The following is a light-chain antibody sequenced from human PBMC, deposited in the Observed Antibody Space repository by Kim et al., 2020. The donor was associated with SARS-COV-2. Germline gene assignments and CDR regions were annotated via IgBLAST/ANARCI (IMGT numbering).Light chain of an antibody. CDR1: QSISSW. CDR2: KAS. CDR3: QQYNSYSWT. J-gene: IGKJ1*01. Sequence: ASVGGGVTITRRASQSISSWLVSYQQKPGKAPRFLIYKASSLQNGGPSRFCGSGSGTEFTLTIISLQPDDFATYYCQQYNSYSWTFGQGTKVDIK. V-gene: IGKV1-5*03.